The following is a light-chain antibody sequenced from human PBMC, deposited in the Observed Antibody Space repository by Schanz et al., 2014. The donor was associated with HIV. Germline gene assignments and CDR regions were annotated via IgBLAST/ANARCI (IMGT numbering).Light chain of an antibody. V-gene: IGLV2-11*01. J-gene: IGLJ3*02. Sequence: SALTQPRSVSGSPGQSVTISCTGTSSDVGHYNYISWYQQHPDRAPRLMIYDVTKRPSGVPNRFSGSKSGNTASLTVSGLQAEDEADYYCSSYAGSNNFWVFGGGTKLTVL. CDR1: SSDVGHYNY. CDR3: SSYAGSNNFWV. CDR2: DVT.